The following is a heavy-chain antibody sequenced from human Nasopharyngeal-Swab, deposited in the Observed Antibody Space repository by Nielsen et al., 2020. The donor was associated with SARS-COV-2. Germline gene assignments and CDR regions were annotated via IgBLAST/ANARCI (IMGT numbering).Heavy chain of an antibody. CDR1: GGTFSSYA. CDR2: ISAYNGNT. V-gene: IGHV1-18*01. CDR3: ARDESWAVAGGDAFDI. J-gene: IGHJ3*02. D-gene: IGHD6-19*01. Sequence: ASVKVSCKASGGTFSSYAISWVRQAPGQGLEWMGWISAYNGNTNYAQRLQGRVTMTTDTSTSTAYMELRSLRSDDTAVYYCARDESWAVAGGDAFDIWGQGTMVTVSS.